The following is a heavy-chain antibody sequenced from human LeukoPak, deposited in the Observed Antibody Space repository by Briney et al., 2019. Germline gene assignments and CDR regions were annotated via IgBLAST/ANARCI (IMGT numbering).Heavy chain of an antibody. V-gene: IGHV5-51*01. CDR3: ARQPGMTAKSWYFDL. CDR2: IHPGDSHT. J-gene: IGHJ2*01. Sequence: GESLKISCEGSGYTFTKYWIGWVRQMPGKGLEWMGIIHPGDSHTWYSPSFQGQVTISADKSISMAYLQWSSLKASDTAMYFCARQPGMTAKSWYFDLWGRGILVTVSS. CDR1: GYTFTKYW. D-gene: IGHD2-2*01.